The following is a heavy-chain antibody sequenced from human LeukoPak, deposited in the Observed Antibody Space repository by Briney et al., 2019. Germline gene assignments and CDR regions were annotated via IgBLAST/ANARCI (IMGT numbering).Heavy chain of an antibody. D-gene: IGHD3-10*01. Sequence: PGGSLRLSCAASGFTFSSYAMHWVRQAPGKGLEWVAVISYDGSNKYYADSVKGRFTISRDNSKNTLYLQMNSLRAEDTAVYYCARSTAITMVRGVCDYWGQGTLVTVSS. CDR1: GFTFSSYA. CDR3: ARSTAITMVRGVCDY. V-gene: IGHV3-30*04. CDR2: ISYDGSNK. J-gene: IGHJ4*02.